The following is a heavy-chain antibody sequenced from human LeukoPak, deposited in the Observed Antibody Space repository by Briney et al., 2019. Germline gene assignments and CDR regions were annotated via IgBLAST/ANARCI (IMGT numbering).Heavy chain of an antibody. CDR1: GITVSTNY. V-gene: IGHV3-66*04. D-gene: IGHD3-9*01. Sequence: PGGSLRLSCGASGITVSTNYMSWVREAPGEGLEWVSMIYSGGGTYYADSVKGRFTISRENSKNTLWLQMNSLRAEDTAVYYCARLHYDVLTGPFDYWGQGTLVTVSS. J-gene: IGHJ4*02. CDR2: IYSGGGT. CDR3: ARLHYDVLTGPFDY.